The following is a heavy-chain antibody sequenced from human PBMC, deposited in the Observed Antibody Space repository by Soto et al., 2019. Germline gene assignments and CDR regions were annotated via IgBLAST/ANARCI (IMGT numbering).Heavy chain of an antibody. CDR2: IYYSGST. Sequence: SETLSLTCTVSGGSISSYYWSWIRQPPGKGLEWIGYIYYSGSTNYNPSLKSRVTISVDTSKNQFTLKLSSVTAADTAVYYCARLVWSYGTWFDPWGQGTLVTVSS. V-gene: IGHV4-59*08. CDR1: GGSISSYY. CDR3: ARLVWSYGTWFDP. J-gene: IGHJ5*02. D-gene: IGHD5-18*01.